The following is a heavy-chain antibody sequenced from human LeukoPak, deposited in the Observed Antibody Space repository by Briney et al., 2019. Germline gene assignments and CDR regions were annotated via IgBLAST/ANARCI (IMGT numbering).Heavy chain of an antibody. Sequence: ASVKVSCSASGYSFTGYYLHWVRQAPGQGLEWLGCINPNNDGTQYAQKFHDSVTMTSDTAFNTAYLELRSLTSGDTAVYYCTSGADFDYWGQGTQVTVSS. J-gene: IGHJ4*02. D-gene: IGHD4/OR15-4a*01. CDR1: GYSFTGYY. CDR3: TSGADFDY. CDR2: INPNNDGT. V-gene: IGHV1-2*04.